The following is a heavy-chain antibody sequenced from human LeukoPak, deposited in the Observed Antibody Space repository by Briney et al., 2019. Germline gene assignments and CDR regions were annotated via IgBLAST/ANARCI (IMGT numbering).Heavy chain of an antibody. Sequence: PSETLSLTCTVSGYSISSGYYWGWIRQPPGKGLEWIGYIYYSGSTNYNPSLKSRVTISVDTSKNQFSLKLSSVTAADTAVYYCASRGMGATGGDYWGQGTLVTVSS. CDR3: ASRGMGATGGDY. D-gene: IGHD1-26*01. V-gene: IGHV4-61*01. CDR2: IYYSGST. CDR1: GYSISSGYY. J-gene: IGHJ4*02.